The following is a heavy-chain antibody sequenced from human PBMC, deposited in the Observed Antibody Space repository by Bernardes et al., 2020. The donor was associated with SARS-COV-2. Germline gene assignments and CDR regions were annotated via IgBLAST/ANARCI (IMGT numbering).Heavy chain of an antibody. CDR2: ISPYNGNT. CDR1: GYTFHTYG. Sequence: ASVKVSCKASGYTFHTYGISWVRQAPGQGLEWMGWISPYNGNTNYAQKFQGRVTMTTDTSTSTAYVELRSLRSDDTAVYYCARNSYYDFWSGAPDYWGQGTLVTVSS. J-gene: IGHJ4*02. V-gene: IGHV1-18*01. CDR3: ARNSYYDFWSGAPDY. D-gene: IGHD3-3*01.